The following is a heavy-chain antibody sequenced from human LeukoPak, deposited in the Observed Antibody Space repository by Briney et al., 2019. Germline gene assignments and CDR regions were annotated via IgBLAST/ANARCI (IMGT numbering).Heavy chain of an antibody. CDR3: AKGGGWLYYFDY. CDR2: ISSGSTSYI. Sequence: GGSLRLSCAASGFTFSSYSMNWVRQAPGKGLEWVSSISSGSTSYIYYADSVKGRFTISRDNSKNTLYLQMNSLRAEDTAVYYCAKGGGWLYYFDYWGQGTLVTVSS. CDR1: GFTFSSYS. D-gene: IGHD6-19*01. V-gene: IGHV3-21*04. J-gene: IGHJ4*02.